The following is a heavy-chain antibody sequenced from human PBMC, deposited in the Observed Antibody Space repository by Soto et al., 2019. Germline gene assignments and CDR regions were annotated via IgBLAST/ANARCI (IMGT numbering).Heavy chain of an antibody. Sequence: PGGSLRLSCAASGFTFSSYWMHWVRQAPGKGLVWVSRINSDGSSTSYADSVKGRFTISRDNAKNTLYLQMNSLRAEDTAVYYCARRASSKLCLHNWGQGTLVTVSS. CDR1: GFTFSSYW. CDR2: INSDGSST. J-gene: IGHJ4*02. CDR3: ARRASSKLCLHN. D-gene: IGHD4-4*01. V-gene: IGHV3-74*01.